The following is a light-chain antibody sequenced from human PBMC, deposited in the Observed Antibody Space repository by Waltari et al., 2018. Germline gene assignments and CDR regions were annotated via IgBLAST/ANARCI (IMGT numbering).Light chain of an antibody. J-gene: IGKJ1*01. Sequence: DIVMTQSPDSLAVSLGERATINCNSTQSVLYRSNNKNYLAWYHQKPGQSPKLLVYWASTRESGVPDRFSGSGSGTDFTLTISSLQAEDVAVYYCQQYYTTPPWTFGQGTKVEIK. CDR3: QQYYTTPPWT. CDR2: WAS. V-gene: IGKV4-1*01. CDR1: QSVLYRSNNKNY.